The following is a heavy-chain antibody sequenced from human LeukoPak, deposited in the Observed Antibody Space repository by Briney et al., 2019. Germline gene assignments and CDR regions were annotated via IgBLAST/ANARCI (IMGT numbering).Heavy chain of an antibody. Sequence: GGSLRLSCAASRFTFSTYWMHWVRQAPGKGLVWVSRINSDGSSTGYADSVKGRFTISRDNAKNSLYLQMNSLRAEDTALYYCARGKYPDNDDYMDVWGKGTTVIVSS. CDR1: RFTFSTYW. V-gene: IGHV3-74*01. CDR3: ARGKYPDNDDYMDV. CDR2: INSDGSST. J-gene: IGHJ6*03. D-gene: IGHD1-1*01.